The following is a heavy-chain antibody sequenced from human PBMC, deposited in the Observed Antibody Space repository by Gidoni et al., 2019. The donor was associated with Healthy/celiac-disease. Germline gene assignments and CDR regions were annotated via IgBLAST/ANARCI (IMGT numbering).Heavy chain of an antibody. V-gene: IGHV3-23*01. J-gene: IGHJ3*02. CDR3: ASFDFWRGMDAVDI. D-gene: IGHD3-3*01. Sequence: EVQLLESGGGFVQPGGSLRLSCAASGFAFSSYAVSWVRQDPGKGLEWVSAISGSGGSTYYADSVKGRFTISRDNSKNTLYLQMNSLRAEDTAVYYCASFDFWRGMDAVDIWGQGTMVSVSS. CDR1: GFAFSSYA. CDR2: ISGSGGST.